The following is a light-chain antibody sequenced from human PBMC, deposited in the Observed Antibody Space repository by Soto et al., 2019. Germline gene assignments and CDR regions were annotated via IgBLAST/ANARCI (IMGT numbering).Light chain of an antibody. CDR2: DIF. J-gene: IGKJ4*01. Sequence: IVVTQSAAALSVSPAERATLSCRASQSVGSDLAWYQQKPDQAPRILIYDIFTRATGVPARISGSGSGTEFTLTISSLQSEDFAVYYCQQYNNWPLTFGGGTKVDIK. V-gene: IGKV3D-15*01. CDR1: QSVGSD. CDR3: QQYNNWPLT.